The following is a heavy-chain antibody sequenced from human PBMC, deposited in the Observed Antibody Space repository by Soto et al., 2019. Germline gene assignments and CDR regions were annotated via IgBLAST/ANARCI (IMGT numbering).Heavy chain of an antibody. V-gene: IGHV3-33*01. D-gene: IGHD3-22*01. CDR3: RRTSVVTGYDFDY. CDR1: GFTFSRYA. CDR2: IWFDGSNE. Sequence: QVQLVESGGGVVQPGRSLRLSCAASGFTFSRYAMHWVRQAPGKGLEWVAIIWFDGSNEYYADSVKGRFTISRDNSKNTLYLQMNSLIPDDAAVYYCRRTSVVTGYDFDYWGQGTLVTVSS. J-gene: IGHJ4*02.